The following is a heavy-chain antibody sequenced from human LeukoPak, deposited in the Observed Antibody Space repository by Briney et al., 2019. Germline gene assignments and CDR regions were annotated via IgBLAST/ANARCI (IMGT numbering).Heavy chain of an antibody. D-gene: IGHD4-17*01. CDR2: IYSGGST. Sequence: GGSLRLSCAASGFTVSSNYMSWVRQAPGKGLEWVSVIYSGGSTYYADSVKGRFTISRGNSKNTLYLQMNSLRAEDTAVYYCARESYGDYVDYWGQGTLVTVSS. CDR1: GFTVSSNY. V-gene: IGHV3-53*01. J-gene: IGHJ4*02. CDR3: ARESYGDYVDY.